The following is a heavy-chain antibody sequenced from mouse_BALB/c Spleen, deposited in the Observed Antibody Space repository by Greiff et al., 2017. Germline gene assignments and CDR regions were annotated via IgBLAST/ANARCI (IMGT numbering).Heavy chain of an antibody. Sequence: EVKLVESGGGLVQPGGSMKLSCVASGFTFSNYWMNWVRQSPEKGLEWVAEIRLKSNNYATHYAESVKGRFTISRDDSKSSVYLQMNNLRAEDTGIYYCTRLKYGNYEGAMDYWGQGTSVTVSS. CDR2: IRLKSNNYAT. CDR3: TRLKYGNYEGAMDY. CDR1: GFTFSNYW. V-gene: IGHV6-6*02. J-gene: IGHJ4*01. D-gene: IGHD2-10*02.